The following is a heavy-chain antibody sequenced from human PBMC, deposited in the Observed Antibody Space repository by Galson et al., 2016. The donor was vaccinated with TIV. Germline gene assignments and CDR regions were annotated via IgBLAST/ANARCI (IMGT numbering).Heavy chain of an antibody. CDR2: IYWDDDK. D-gene: IGHD3-22*01. J-gene: IGHJ5*02. CDR1: GFSLSTSGVG. CDR3: AHRQETYYYDSSGYYGNNWFDP. V-gene: IGHV2-5*02. Sequence: PALVKPTQTLTLTCTFSGFSLSTSGVGVGWIRQPPGKALEWLALIYWDDDKRYSPSLKSRLTITKDTSKNQVVLTMTNTDPVDTATYYCAHRQETYYYDSSGYYGNNWFDPWGQGALVTVSS.